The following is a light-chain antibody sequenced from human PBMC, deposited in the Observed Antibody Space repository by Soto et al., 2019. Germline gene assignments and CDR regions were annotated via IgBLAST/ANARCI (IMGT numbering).Light chain of an antibody. V-gene: IGLV1-40*01. CDR2: GNS. CDR3: QSYDSSLSGSV. J-gene: IGLJ2*01. CDR1: RSNIGAGND. Sequence: QSVLTQPPSVSGAPGQRVTISCTGSRSNIGAGNDVHWYKQLPGTAPKLLIYGNSNRPSGVPDRFSGSKSGTSASLAITGLQAEDEADYSCQSYDSSLSGSVFGGGTKLTVL.